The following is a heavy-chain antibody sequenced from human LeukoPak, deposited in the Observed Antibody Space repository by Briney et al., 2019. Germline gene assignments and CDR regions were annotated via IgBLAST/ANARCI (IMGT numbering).Heavy chain of an antibody. Sequence: GGSLRLSCAAPGFTFSLYNMNWVRQAPGKGLEWVSQISASETSIKYADSVRGRFTISRDNVKNSVYLQMNSLRAEDTAIYYCVRDNLENQWLERSYWGQGTLVTVSS. CDR3: VRDNLENQWLERSY. CDR2: ISASETSI. D-gene: IGHD6-19*01. CDR1: GFTFSLYN. V-gene: IGHV3-48*03. J-gene: IGHJ4*02.